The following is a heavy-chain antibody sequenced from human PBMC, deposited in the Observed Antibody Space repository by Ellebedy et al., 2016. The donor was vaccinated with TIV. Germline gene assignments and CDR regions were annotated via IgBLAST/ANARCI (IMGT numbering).Heavy chain of an antibody. CDR1: EYTFTNHD. CDR3: ATAVTVDF. CDR2: MNPNSGNT. Sequence: AASVKVSCKASEYTFTNHDINWVRQATGQGLEWMGWMNPNSGNTGYAQKFQGRVTMTRNTSISTAYMELRSLRAEDTAVYYCATAVTVDFWGQGTLVTVSS. J-gene: IGHJ4*02. D-gene: IGHD3-10*01. V-gene: IGHV1-8*01.